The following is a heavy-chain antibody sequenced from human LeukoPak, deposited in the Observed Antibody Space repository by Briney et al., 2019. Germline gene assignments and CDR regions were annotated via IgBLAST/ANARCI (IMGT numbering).Heavy chain of an antibody. CDR2: ISGSGGST. Sequence: GGSLRLSCAASGFTFSSYAMNWVRQAPGKGLEWVASISGSGGSTYYADSVKGRFTIPRDNSKNTLYLQMNSLRAEDTAVYYCAKGRGAFDVWGQGTTVTAS. J-gene: IGHJ3*01. V-gene: IGHV3-23*01. CDR3: AKGRGAFDV. CDR1: GFTFSSYA.